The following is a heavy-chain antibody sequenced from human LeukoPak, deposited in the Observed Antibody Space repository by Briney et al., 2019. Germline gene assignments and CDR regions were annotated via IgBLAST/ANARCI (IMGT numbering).Heavy chain of an antibody. CDR1: GFTFSGYG. V-gene: IGHV3-33*06. J-gene: IGHJ4*02. D-gene: IGHD3-22*01. CDR2: TWYDGSNK. Sequence: GRSLRLSCAASGFTFSGYGMHWVRQAPGKGLEWVGVTWYDGSNKYYAESVKGRFTTSRDNSKNTRYLQMNSLRAEDTAVYYCAKVYYYDSSGYFPPDYWGQGTLVTVSS. CDR3: AKVYYYDSSGYFPPDY.